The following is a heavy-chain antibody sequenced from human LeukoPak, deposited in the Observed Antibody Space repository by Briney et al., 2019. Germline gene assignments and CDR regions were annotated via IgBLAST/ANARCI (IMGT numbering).Heavy chain of an antibody. CDR2: INHSGST. CDR3: ARGSSSSMRRVRDFDY. V-gene: IGHV4-34*01. Sequence: SETLSLTCAVYGGSFSGYYWSWIRHPPGKGLEWIGEINHSGSTNYNPSLKSRVTISVDTSKNQFSLKLSSVTAADTAVYYCARGSSSSMRRVRDFDYWGQGTLVTVSS. D-gene: IGHD6-13*01. CDR1: GGSFSGYY. J-gene: IGHJ4*02.